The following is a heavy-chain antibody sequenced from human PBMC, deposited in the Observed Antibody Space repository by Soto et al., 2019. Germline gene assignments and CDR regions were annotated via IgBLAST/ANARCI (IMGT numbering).Heavy chain of an antibody. Sequence: ASVKVSCKASGGTFSSYAISWVRQAPGQGLEWMGGIIPIFGTANYAQKFQGRVTITADESTSTAYMELSSLRSEDTAVYYCARDLPNAAYYYDSSGYQNYGMDVWGQGTTVTVSS. D-gene: IGHD3-22*01. CDR1: GGTFSSYA. V-gene: IGHV1-69*13. CDR3: ARDLPNAAYYYDSSGYQNYGMDV. CDR2: IIPIFGTA. J-gene: IGHJ6*02.